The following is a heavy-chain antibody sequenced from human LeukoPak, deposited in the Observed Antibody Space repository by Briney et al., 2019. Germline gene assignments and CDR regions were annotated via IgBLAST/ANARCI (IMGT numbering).Heavy chain of an antibody. D-gene: IGHD6-19*01. CDR1: GFTFSSYA. CDR2: ISGSGGST. Sequence: PGGSLRLSCAASGFTFSSYAMSWVRQAPGKGLEWVSAISGSGGSTYYADSVKGRFTISRDNSKNTLYLQMNSLRAEDTAVYYCAIMSSGWYYFDYWGQGTLVTVSS. J-gene: IGHJ4*02. CDR3: AIMSSGWYYFDY. V-gene: IGHV3-23*01.